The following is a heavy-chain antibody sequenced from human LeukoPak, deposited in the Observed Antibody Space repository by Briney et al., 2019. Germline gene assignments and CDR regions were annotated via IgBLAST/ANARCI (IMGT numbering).Heavy chain of an antibody. CDR3: ARDLAGFGELLN. CDR2: IYYSGST. CDR1: GGSISSSSYY. J-gene: IGHJ4*02. D-gene: IGHD3-10*01. V-gene: IGHV4-39*07. Sequence: SETLSLTCTVSGGSISSSSYYWGWIRQPPGKGLECIGSIYYSGSTYYNPSLKSRVTISVDTSKNQFSLKLSSVTAADTAVYYCARDLAGFGELLNWGQGTLVTVSS.